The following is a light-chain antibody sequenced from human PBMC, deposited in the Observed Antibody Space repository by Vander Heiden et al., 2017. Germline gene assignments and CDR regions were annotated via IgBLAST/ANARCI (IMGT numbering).Light chain of an antibody. J-gene: IGLJ2*01. CDR1: SSDVGNYNR. CDR3: SSYAGGRTLI. Sequence: QSALTQPASVSGSPGQSITISCTGTSSDVGNYNRVSWYQQDPGKVPKLMIYEVTKRPSGVSNRFSGSKSGNTASLTISGLQAEDEADYYCSSYAGGRTLIFGGGTKLTVL. V-gene: IGLV2-23*02. CDR2: EVT.